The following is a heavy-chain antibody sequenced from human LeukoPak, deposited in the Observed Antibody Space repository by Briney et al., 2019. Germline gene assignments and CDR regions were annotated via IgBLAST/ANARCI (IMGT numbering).Heavy chain of an antibody. J-gene: IGHJ5*02. CDR1: GGTFSSYA. D-gene: IGHD2-2*01. V-gene: IGHV1-69*04. CDR2: IIPILGIA. CDR3: ARFRSSNDENWFDP. Sequence: GASVKVSCKASGGTFSSYAISWVRQAPGQGLEWVGRIIPILGIANYAQKFQGRVTITADKSTSTAYMELSSLRSEDTAVYYCARFRSSNDENWFDPWGQGTLVTVSS.